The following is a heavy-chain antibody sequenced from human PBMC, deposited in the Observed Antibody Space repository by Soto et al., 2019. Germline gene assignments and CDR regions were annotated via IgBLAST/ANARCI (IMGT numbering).Heavy chain of an antibody. D-gene: IGHD6-6*01. V-gene: IGHV1-69*13. Sequence: ASVKVSCKASGGTFSSYAISWVRQAPGQGLEWMGGIIPIFGTANYAQKFQGRVTITADESTSTAYMELISLRSEDTAVYYCAREAYKGVVAARPDAFDIWGQGTMVTVSS. CDR1: GGTFSSYA. CDR2: IIPIFGTA. J-gene: IGHJ3*02. CDR3: AREAYKGVVAARPDAFDI.